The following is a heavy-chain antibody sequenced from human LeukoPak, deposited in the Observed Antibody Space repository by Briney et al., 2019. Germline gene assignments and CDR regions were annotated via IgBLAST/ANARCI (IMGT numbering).Heavy chain of an antibody. Sequence: GASVKVSCKASGYTFTSYGISWVRQAPGQGLEWMGWISGSNGYTNYAQKLQGRVTMTTDTSTSTAYMELRSLRSEDTAVYYCATDRYGDYAQGPRDLWGRGTLVTVSS. CDR1: GYTFTSYG. D-gene: IGHD4-17*01. V-gene: IGHV1-18*01. CDR3: ATDRYGDYAQGPRDL. J-gene: IGHJ2*01. CDR2: ISGSNGYT.